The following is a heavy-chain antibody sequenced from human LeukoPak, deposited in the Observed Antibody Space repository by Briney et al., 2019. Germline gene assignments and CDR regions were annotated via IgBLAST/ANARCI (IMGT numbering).Heavy chain of an antibody. D-gene: IGHD5-24*01. V-gene: IGHV1-24*01. CDR3: ATGPHFKMSY. CDR1: GYTLTELS. J-gene: IGHJ4*02. CDR2: FDPEDGET. Sequence: ASVKVSCKVSGYTLTELSMHWVRQSPGKGLEWRGGFDPEDGETIYAQKFQGRVTMTEDTSTDTAYMELSRLRSADTAVYYCATGPHFKMSYWGQGTLVTVSS.